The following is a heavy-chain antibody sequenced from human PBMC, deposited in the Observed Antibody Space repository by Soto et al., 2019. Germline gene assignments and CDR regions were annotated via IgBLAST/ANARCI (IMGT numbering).Heavy chain of an antibody. CDR2: VHHFGMT. V-gene: IGHV4-4*02. CDR3: SRRYHGDSGEFLGYN. J-gene: IGHJ4*02. CDR1: GGYITNRDW. D-gene: IGHD4-17*01. Sequence: QVQLQESGPGLVKPSGTLSLTCAVFGGYITNRDWGRWVRQAPGKGLEWIGEVHHFGMTNYNASLKSRVSLSIDDSKKHCPLTLTSVTAADTAVYYCSRRYHGDSGEFLGYNWGQGTPVTVSS.